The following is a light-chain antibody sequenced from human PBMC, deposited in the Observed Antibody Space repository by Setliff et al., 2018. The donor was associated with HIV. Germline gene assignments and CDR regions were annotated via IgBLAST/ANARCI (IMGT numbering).Light chain of an antibody. CDR2: EVT. CDR3: GSYAGSKSYV. CDR1: SSDVGVYNY. V-gene: IGLV2-8*01. J-gene: IGLJ1*01. Sequence: QSALTQPPSASGSPGQSVTISCTGASSDVGVYNYVSWFQQHPGKAPKLMIYEVTKRPSGVPDRFSGSKSGNTASLTVSVLQAEDEADYYCGSYAGSKSYVFGTGTKVTVL.